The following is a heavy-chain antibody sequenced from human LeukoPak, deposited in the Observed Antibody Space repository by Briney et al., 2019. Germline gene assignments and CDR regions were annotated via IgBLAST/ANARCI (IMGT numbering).Heavy chain of an antibody. J-gene: IGHJ4*02. CDR1: GFTVSGTS. CDR2: VYSGGST. CDR3: ARDLGYCTNGVCHTRFDY. Sequence: GGSLRLSCAASGFTVSGTSMSWVRQAPGKGLEWVSVVYSGGSTYYADSVQGRFTISRDNSKNTLYLQMNSLRAEDTAVYYCARDLGYCTNGVCHTRFDYWGQGTLVAVSS. D-gene: IGHD2-8*01. V-gene: IGHV3-53*01.